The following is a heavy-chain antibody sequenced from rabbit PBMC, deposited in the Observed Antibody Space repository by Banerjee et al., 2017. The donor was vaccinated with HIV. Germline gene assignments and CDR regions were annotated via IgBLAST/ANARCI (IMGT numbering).Heavy chain of an antibody. Sequence: QEQLEESGGDLVKPEGSLTLTCTASGFAFSAYWMCWVRQAPGKGLELIACIYTSSGTTYYARWVNGRFTISRHNGQNTLYLQLNSLTAADTATYFCVRDQYATSSGHYFIWALWGQGTLVTVS. CDR1: GFAFSAYW. CDR3: VRDQYATSSGHYFIWAL. V-gene: IGHV1S43*01. D-gene: IGHD1-1*01. CDR2: IYTSSGTT. J-gene: IGHJ4*01.